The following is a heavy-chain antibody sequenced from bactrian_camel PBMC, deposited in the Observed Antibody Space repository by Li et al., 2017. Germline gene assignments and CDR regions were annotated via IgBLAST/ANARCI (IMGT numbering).Heavy chain of an antibody. D-gene: IGHD6*01. CDR1: GYTYNRNC. CDR2: MHSKGDPT. V-gene: IGHV3S14*01. Sequence: VQLVESGGGSVQAGGSLRLSCAASGYTYNRNCMAWFRRAPGKGLEWVSTMHSKGDPTYYADSVKGRFTISEDNAKNSLFLQMDGLKPDDTATYYCAAYYGGTGDCMVIGGILSPTHNRMQYWGKGTQVTVS. J-gene: IGHJ7*01.